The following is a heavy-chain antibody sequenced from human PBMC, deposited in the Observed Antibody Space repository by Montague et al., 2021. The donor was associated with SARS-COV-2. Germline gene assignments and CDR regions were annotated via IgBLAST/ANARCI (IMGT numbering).Heavy chain of an antibody. CDR3: AKEREVVRAARTLVAFDL. J-gene: IGHJ3*01. CDR2: INHSGTA. V-gene: IGHV4-34*01. Sequence: SETLSLTCAGEGGEGRGEEVRWIRKSPRSGLEWIAEINHSGTANYNPSLKSRVSISVDTSKNQFTLKLTSVTAADTAMYYCAKEREVVRAARTLVAFDLWGQGTMVTVSS. CDR1: GGEGRGEE. D-gene: IGHD2-2*01.